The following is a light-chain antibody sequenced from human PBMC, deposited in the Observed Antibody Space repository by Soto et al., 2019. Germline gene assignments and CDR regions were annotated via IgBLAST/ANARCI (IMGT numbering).Light chain of an antibody. CDR2: DAS. CDR1: QSISNR. CDR3: HQYGTSPPWT. J-gene: IGKJ1*01. V-gene: IGKV1-5*01. Sequence: DIQMTQSPSTLSASVGDRVTITCRASQSISNRLAWYQQKPGKAPKVLIYDASSLESGVPSRFSGSGSGTDLTLTISRLEPEDFAVYYCHQYGTSPPWTFGQGTRVE.